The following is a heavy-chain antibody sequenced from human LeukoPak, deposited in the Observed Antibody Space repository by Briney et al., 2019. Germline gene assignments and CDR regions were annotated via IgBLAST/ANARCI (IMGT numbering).Heavy chain of an antibody. J-gene: IGHJ4*02. CDR3: ARQTKYSSSRGFDY. CDR1: GGSISSYY. CDR2: IYTSGST. D-gene: IGHD6-13*01. V-gene: IGHV4-4*07. Sequence: PSETLSLTCTVSGGSISSYYWSWIRQPAGKGLEWIGRIYTSGSTNYNPSLKSRVTMSVDKSNNQFSLKLSSVTAADTAVYYCARQTKYSSSRGFDYWGQGTLVTVSS.